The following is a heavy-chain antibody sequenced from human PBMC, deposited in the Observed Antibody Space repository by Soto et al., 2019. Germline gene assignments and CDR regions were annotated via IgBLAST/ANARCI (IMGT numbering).Heavy chain of an antibody. D-gene: IGHD3-3*02. CDR3: ARQRWLALDFDY. CDR1: GFTFSSYE. Sequence: PGGSLRLSCAASGFTFSSYEMNWVRQAPGKGLEWVSVIYSGGSTYYADSVKGRFTISRDNSKNTLYLQMNSLRAEDTAVYYCARQRWLALDFDYWGQGTLVTVS. V-gene: IGHV3-66*04. CDR2: IYSGGST. J-gene: IGHJ4*02.